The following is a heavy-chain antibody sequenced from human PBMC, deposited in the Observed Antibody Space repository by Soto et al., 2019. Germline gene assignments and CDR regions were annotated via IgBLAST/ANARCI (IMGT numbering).Heavy chain of an antibody. CDR3: ARDLLVEYYFDY. J-gene: IGHJ4*02. CDR2: ISYDGSNK. Sequence: PGGSLRLSCAASGFTFSSYAMHWVRQAPGKGLEWMAVISYDGSNKYYADSVKGRFTISRDNSKNTLYLQMNSLRAEDTAVYYCARDLLVEYYFDYWGQGTLVTVSS. V-gene: IGHV3-30-3*01. CDR1: GFTFSSYA. D-gene: IGHD3-10*02.